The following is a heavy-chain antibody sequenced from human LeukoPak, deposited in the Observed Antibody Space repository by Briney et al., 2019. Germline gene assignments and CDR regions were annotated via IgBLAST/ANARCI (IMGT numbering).Heavy chain of an antibody. CDR1: GASFSSGDRY. V-gene: IGHV4-31*03. D-gene: IGHD3-22*01. J-gene: IGHJ4*02. CDR2: IHPSGRL. CDR3: SRGLDSRKLGY. Sequence: PSETLSLTCTVSGASFSSGDRYWNWIRQGPGKGLEWIGSIHPSGRLHNNPSLESRVTISIDTSKNQFSLNLNSVTAADTAVYFCSRGLDSRKLGYWGQGTLVTVSS.